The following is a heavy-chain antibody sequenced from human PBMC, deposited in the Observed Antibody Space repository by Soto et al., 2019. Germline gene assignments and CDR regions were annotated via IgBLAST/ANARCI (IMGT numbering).Heavy chain of an antibody. D-gene: IGHD3-16*02. V-gene: IGHV1-3*01. Sequence: ASVKVSCKASGYTFTSYARHWVRQAHGQRLEWMGWINAGNGNTKYSQKFQGRVTITRDTSASTAYMELSSLRSEDTAVYYCARGLRYIWGSYRGDDAFDIWGQGTMVTVSS. CDR1: GYTFTSYA. J-gene: IGHJ3*02. CDR2: INAGNGNT. CDR3: ARGLRYIWGSYRGDDAFDI.